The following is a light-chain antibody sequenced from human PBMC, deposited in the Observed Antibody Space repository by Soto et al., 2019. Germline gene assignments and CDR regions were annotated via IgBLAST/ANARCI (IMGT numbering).Light chain of an antibody. CDR1: SSDVGGYNY. CDR2: DIS. J-gene: IGLJ1*01. V-gene: IGLV2-14*01. CDR3: QSYDSSLSAYV. Sequence: QSVLTQPASVSGSPGQSITISCTGTSSDVGGYNYVSWYQQHPGKAPKLLIYDISNRPSGVSNRFSGSKSGTTASLAITGLQAEDEADYYCQSYDSSLSAYVFGPRTKVTVL.